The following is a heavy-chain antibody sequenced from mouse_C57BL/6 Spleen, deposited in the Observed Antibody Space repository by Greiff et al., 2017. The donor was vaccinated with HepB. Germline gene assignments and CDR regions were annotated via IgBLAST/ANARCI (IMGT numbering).Heavy chain of an antibody. Sequence: VQLQQSGAELAKPGASVKLSCKASGYTFSSYWMHWVKQRPGQGLEWIGHINPSSGYTKYNQKFKDKATLTADISSSTAYMQLSSLTYEDSAVLYCAGEWWSGRDVVYWGQGTSLTVAA. CDR1: GYTFSSYW. V-gene: IGHV1-7*01. J-gene: IGHJ2*03. CDR2: INPSSGYT. CDR3: AGEWWSGRDVVY. D-gene: IGHD1-1*02.